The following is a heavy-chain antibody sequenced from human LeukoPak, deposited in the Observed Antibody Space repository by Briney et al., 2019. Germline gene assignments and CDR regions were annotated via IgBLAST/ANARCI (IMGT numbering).Heavy chain of an antibody. Sequence: SETLSLTCTVSGGSISSYYGSWIRQPPGKGLEWIGYIYYSGITNYNPSLKSRVTISVDTSKNQFSLKLSSVTAADTAVYYCARQRSDRLLWFGGDNWFDPWGQGTLVTVSS. J-gene: IGHJ5*02. D-gene: IGHD3-10*01. CDR2: IYYSGIT. CDR1: GGSISSYY. CDR3: ARQRSDRLLWFGGDNWFDP. V-gene: IGHV4-59*01.